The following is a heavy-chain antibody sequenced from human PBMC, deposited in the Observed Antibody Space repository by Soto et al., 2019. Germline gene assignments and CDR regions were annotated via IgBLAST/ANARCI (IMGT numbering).Heavy chain of an antibody. CDR3: ARDRGHHDSSGYYQAPFDY. D-gene: IGHD3-22*01. CDR2: IHDSGST. Sequence: PSETLSLTCAVYGGSFSGYYWSWIRQHPGKGLEWIGYIHDSGSTHYNPSLKSRITISVDTSKNQFSLKLNSVIAADTAVYYCARDRGHHDSSGYYQAPFDYWGLGTLVTVSS. CDR1: GGSFSGYY. J-gene: IGHJ4*02. V-gene: IGHV4-59*01.